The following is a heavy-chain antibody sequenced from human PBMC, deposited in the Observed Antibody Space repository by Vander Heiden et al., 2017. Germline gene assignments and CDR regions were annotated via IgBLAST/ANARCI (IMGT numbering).Heavy chain of an antibody. CDR2: IYYTGTT. CDR3: ASHEYSSSPFDP. J-gene: IGHJ5*02. CDR1: GGPLSSSGYY. D-gene: IGHD6-6*01. V-gene: IGHV4-39*01. Sequence: QLQLQESGPGLVKSSETLSLTCSVSGGPLSSSGYYWGWIRQPPGKGLELIGTIYYTGTTHYNPSLKSRVTISVDRSKNQLSLEINSVTASDTAVYYCASHEYSSSPFDPWGQGTLVTVSS.